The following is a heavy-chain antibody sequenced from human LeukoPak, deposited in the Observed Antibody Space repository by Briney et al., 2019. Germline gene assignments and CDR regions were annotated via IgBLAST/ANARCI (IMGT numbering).Heavy chain of an antibody. V-gene: IGHV4-30-4*07. J-gene: IGHJ3*02. CDR2: IYYTGST. Sequence: SETLSLTCAVSGGSISRSGYSWSWIRQPPGKGLDWIAYIYYTGSTYYNPSLKSRVTISVDTSKNQFSLKLSSVTAADTAVYYCVREGWQWLVHAFDIWGQGTMVTGSS. CDR3: VREGWQWLVHAFDI. D-gene: IGHD6-19*01. CDR1: GGSISRSGYS.